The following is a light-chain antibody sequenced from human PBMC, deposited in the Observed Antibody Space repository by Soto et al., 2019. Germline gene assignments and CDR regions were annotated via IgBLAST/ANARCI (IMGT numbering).Light chain of an antibody. CDR1: QSIDSW. Sequence: DIQMTQSPSTLSASVGDRVTITCRASQSIDSWLAWYQQKPGKAPNLLIYDASTLESGVPSRFRGSESGTEFTLTINSLHPDDSATYFCQQYHTYWTFGQRTKVEIK. CDR2: DAS. J-gene: IGKJ1*01. CDR3: QQYHTYWT. V-gene: IGKV1-5*01.